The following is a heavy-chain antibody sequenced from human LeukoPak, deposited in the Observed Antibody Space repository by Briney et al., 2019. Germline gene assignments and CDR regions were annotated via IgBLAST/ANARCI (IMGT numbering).Heavy chain of an antibody. V-gene: IGHV3-48*03. Sequence: PGGSLRLSCAASGFTFSRYEMNWVRQAPGKGLEWVSYISSSGSTIYYADSVKGRFTISRDNAKNSLYLQMNSLRAEDTALYYCARGLSGWYSSFDYWGQGTLVTVSS. J-gene: IGHJ4*02. CDR1: GFTFSRYE. CDR2: ISSSGSTI. CDR3: ARGLSGWYSSFDY. D-gene: IGHD6-19*01.